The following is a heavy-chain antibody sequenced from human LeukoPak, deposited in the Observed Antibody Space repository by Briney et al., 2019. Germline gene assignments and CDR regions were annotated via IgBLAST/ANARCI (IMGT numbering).Heavy chain of an antibody. CDR3: AKMTTVVMAGPERY. CDR2: ISGSGGST. D-gene: IGHD4-23*01. Sequence: PGGSLRLSCAASGFTFSSYAMSWVRQAPGKGLEWVSAISGSGGSTYYADSVKGRFTISRDNSKNTLYLQMNSLRAEDTAVYYCAKMTTVVMAGPERYWGQGTLVTVSS. V-gene: IGHV3-23*01. J-gene: IGHJ4*02. CDR1: GFTFSSYA.